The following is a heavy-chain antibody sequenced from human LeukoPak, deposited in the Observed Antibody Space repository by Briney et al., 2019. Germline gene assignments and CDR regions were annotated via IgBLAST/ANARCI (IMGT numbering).Heavy chain of an antibody. J-gene: IGHJ3*02. CDR3: ARDFDGYNRRLFGLFGHAFDI. D-gene: IGHD5-24*01. Sequence: GGSLRLSCAASGFTFSSYWMSWVRQAPGKGLEWVANIKQDGSEKYYVDSVKGRFTISRDNAKNSLYLQMNSLRAEDTAVYYCARDFDGYNRRLFGLFGHAFDIWGQGTMVTVSS. V-gene: IGHV3-7*01. CDR1: GFTFSSYW. CDR2: IKQDGSEK.